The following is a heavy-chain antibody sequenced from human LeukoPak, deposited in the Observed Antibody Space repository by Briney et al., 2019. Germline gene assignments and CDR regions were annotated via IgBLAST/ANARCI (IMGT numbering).Heavy chain of an antibody. J-gene: IGHJ4*02. CDR2: IFPGDSDT. CDR3: AKLYSGRIDY. D-gene: IGHD1-26*01. V-gene: IGHV5-51*01. CDR1: GYRFTNYW. Sequence: GESLKISCKGSGYRFTNYWIGWVRQMPGKGLEWMGIIFPGDSDTRYSPSFQDQVTISADKCISTAYLQWNSLKASDTAIYYCAKLYSGRIDYWGQGTLVSVS.